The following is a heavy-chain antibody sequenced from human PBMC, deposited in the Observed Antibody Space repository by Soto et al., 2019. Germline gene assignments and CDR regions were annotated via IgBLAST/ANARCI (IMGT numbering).Heavy chain of an antibody. CDR3: ARLWFGEYYSYYGMDV. CDR2: IYYSGST. CDR1: GGSISSSSYY. D-gene: IGHD3-10*01. J-gene: IGHJ6*02. Sequence: SETLSLTCTVSGGSISSSSYYWGWIRQPPGKGLEWIGSIYYSGSTYYNPSLKSRVTISVDTSKNQFSLKLSSVTAADTAVYYCARLWFGEYYSYYGMDVWGQGTTVTVSS. V-gene: IGHV4-39*01.